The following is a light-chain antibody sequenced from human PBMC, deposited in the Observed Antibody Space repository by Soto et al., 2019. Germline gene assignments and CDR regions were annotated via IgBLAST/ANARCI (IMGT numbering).Light chain of an antibody. Sequence: AIPLTQSPSSLSASVGDRVTFTCRASQGISSALAWYQQKPGKPPKLLIYDASNLENGVPSRFSGSGSGTDFTLAISSLQPEDSATYYCQHFNNFPITFGGGTKVEIK. CDR1: QGISSA. V-gene: IGKV1D-13*01. J-gene: IGKJ4*01. CDR2: DAS. CDR3: QHFNNFPIT.